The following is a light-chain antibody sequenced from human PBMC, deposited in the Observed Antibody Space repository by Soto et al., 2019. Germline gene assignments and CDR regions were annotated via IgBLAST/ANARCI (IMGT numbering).Light chain of an antibody. Sequence: EILLTQSPATLSLSPGERATLSCRSSQSIDNFLAWYQQRPGQPPRLLIYDASNRPTGIPARFSGSGSGKSLTLTISTLEPEDFAVYYFKHRHSWQYSFGQGTKADIX. J-gene: IGKJ2*03. CDR1: QSIDNF. V-gene: IGKV3D-11*02. CDR2: DAS. CDR3: KHRHSWQYS.